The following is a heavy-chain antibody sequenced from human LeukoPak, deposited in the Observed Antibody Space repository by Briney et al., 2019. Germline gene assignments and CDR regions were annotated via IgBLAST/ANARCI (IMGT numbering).Heavy chain of an antibody. CDR1: GFTFSDYY. V-gene: IGHV3-11*01. CDR3: VRRVFGYSYGPEEPYYFDF. J-gene: IGHJ4*02. D-gene: IGHD5-18*01. Sequence: PGGSLRLSYAASGFTFSDYYMSWIRQAPGKGLEWISYISSSGSTIYYANSVKGRFTIFRDNAKNSLYLQMNSLRAEDTAVYFCVRRVFGYSYGPEEPYYFDFWGQGTLVTVSS. CDR2: ISSSGSTI.